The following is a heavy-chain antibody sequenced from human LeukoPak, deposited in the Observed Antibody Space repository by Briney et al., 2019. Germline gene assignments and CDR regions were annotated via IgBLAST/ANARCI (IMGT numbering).Heavy chain of an antibody. J-gene: IGHJ4*02. CDR1: GYTFTDYG. V-gene: IGHV1-18*01. D-gene: IGHD2-2*01. CDR2: ISAYYDNT. Sequence: ASVKVSCKASGYTFTDYGISWVRQAPGQGLEWMGWISAYYDNTNYAQKLQGRVTMTTDTSTTTAYMELRSLRSDGTAMYYCARDGVRVPAAVDYWGQGTLVTVSS. CDR3: ARDGVRVPAAVDY.